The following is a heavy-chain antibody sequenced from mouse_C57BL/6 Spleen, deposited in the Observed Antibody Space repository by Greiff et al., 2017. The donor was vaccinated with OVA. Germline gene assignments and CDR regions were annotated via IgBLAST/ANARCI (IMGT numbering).Heavy chain of an antibody. D-gene: IGHD2-4*01. Sequence: EVNVVESEGGLVQPGSSMKLSCTASGFTFSDYYMAWVRQVPEKGLEWVANINYDGSSTYYLDSLKSRFIISRDNAKNILYLQMSSLKSEDTATYYCARGDYDEYYFDYWGQGTTLTVSS. J-gene: IGHJ2*01. CDR3: ARGDYDEYYFDY. CDR2: INYDGSST. CDR1: GFTFSDYY. V-gene: IGHV5-16*01.